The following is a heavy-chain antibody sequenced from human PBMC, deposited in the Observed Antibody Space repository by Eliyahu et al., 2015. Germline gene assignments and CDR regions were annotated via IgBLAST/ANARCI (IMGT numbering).Heavy chain of an antibody. CDR1: GFPFSNSA. CDR2: ISSSGTGT. Sequence: EVRLVESGGGLVQRGXSXRLSCAASGFPFSNSAMXWVRQAPGKGLEWVSSISSSGTGTYYADSVKGRFSISRDNSKNTLYLQMNSLRAEDSAVYYCAKGGLGAAAYWGQGTLVTVSS. V-gene: IGHV3-23*04. J-gene: IGHJ4*02. D-gene: IGHD2-15*01. CDR3: AKGGLGAAAY.